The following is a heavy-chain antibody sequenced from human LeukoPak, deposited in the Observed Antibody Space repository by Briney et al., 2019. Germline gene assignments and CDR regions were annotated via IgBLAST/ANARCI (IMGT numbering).Heavy chain of an antibody. V-gene: IGHV3-48*04. CDR2: VSRSSSTI. D-gene: IGHD4-23*01. Sequence: GGSLRLSCVAYGFTFSNHNMNWVRQAPGQGLEWISYVSRSSSTIYYADSVKGRFTISRDNARNSLYLQMNRLRADDTAVYYCASDSGWELPRSPFDYWGQGNLVTVST. CDR3: ASDSGWELPRSPFDY. CDR1: GFTFSNHN. J-gene: IGHJ4*02.